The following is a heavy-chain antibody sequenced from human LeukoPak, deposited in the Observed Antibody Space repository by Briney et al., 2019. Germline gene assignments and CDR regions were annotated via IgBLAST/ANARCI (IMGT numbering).Heavy chain of an antibody. CDR2: ISNDGDNK. V-gene: IGHV3-30*03. J-gene: IGHJ4*02. Sequence: GTSLRLSCAASGFTFSSYAMHWVRQAPGKGLEWVAAISNDGDNKYYVDSLKGRFTVSRDNSIDTLYLQMNSLRADDTAVYYCASDAISAPGDYWGQGTLLTVSS. D-gene: IGHD2-2*02. CDR1: GFTFSSYA. CDR3: ASDAISAPGDY.